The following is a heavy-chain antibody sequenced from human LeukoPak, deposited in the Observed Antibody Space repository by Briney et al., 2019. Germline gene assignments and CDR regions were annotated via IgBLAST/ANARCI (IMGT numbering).Heavy chain of an antibody. Sequence: SETLSLICSVSGGSISGYYWSWIRQPAGKGLEWIGRMYTSGGAYYKPSLRSRVTMSVDTSKNQISLEVQSVTAADTAVYYCAKAVFSYDSSAFFFNPWGQGTLVTVSS. V-gene: IGHV4-4*07. CDR2: MYTSGGA. J-gene: IGHJ5*02. CDR3: AKAVFSYDSSAFFFNP. CDR1: GGSISGYY. D-gene: IGHD3-22*01.